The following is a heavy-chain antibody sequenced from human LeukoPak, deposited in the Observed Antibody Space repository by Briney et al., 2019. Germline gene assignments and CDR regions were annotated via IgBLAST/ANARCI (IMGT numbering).Heavy chain of an antibody. CDR3: AKDASITMIVVVNTFFDY. CDR2: ISGSGGST. J-gene: IGHJ4*02. CDR1: GFTFSSYA. Sequence: GGSLRLSCAASGFTFSSYATSWVRQAPGKGLEWVSAISGSGGSTYYADSVKGRFTISRDNSKNTLYLQMNSLRAEDTAVYYCAKDASITMIVVVNTFFDYWGQGTLVTVSS. V-gene: IGHV3-23*01. D-gene: IGHD3-22*01.